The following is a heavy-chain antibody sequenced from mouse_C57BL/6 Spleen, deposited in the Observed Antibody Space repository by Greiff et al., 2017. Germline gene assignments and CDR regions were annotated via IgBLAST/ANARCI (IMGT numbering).Heavy chain of an antibody. Sequence: VQLQQPGPELVKPGASVKLSCKASGYTFTSYWMHWVKQRPGQGLEWIGNINPSNGGTNYNEKFKSKATLTVDKSSSPAYMQRSSLTSEDSAVYYFARGGDGYCYAMGFLGQGTSGNVPS. CDR3: ARGGDGYCYAMGF. V-gene: IGHV1-53*01. CDR2: INPSNGGT. J-gene: IGHJ4*01. D-gene: IGHD2-3*01. CDR1: GYTFTSYW.